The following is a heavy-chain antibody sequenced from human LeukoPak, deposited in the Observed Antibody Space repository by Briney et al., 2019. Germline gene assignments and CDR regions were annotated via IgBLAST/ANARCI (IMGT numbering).Heavy chain of an antibody. CDR2: MYGAGST. CDR1: GFTVSSNY. D-gene: IGHD5-18*01. Sequence: GGSLRLSCAASGFTVSSNYMTWVRQAPGKGLEWVSLMYGAGSTHYADSVRGRFTISRDNSKNTVYVQMNSLRAEDTAVYYCGKTTVGYSSGQKPAWPVDYWGQGTLVTVSS. CDR3: GKTTVGYSSGQKPAWPVDY. V-gene: IGHV3-66*01. J-gene: IGHJ4*02.